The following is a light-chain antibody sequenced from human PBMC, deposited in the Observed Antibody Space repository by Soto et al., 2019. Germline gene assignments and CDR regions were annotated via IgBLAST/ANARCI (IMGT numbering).Light chain of an antibody. Sequence: DIQMTQSPSTLPLSLGDRFTINCRASQSVGNWLAWYQQRPGPGPKVQIYHASTLQSGVPSRFRGSGSGTEFTLTISGLQPFDVSTYYWHRYKSHSFGQGTRLEIK. CDR3: HRYKSHS. CDR2: HAS. J-gene: IGKJ5*01. CDR1: QSVGNW. V-gene: IGKV1-5*01.